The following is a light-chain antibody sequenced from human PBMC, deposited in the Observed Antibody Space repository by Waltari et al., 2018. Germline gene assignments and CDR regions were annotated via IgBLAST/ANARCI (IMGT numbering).Light chain of an antibody. Sequence: NFMLTQPHSVSESAGKTVIISCTGSSDNIANNYVQWYQHRPGSAPVTLIYEDNQRASGVPARFSGSIDSSSNSASLTISGLRTEDEAYYFCQSYYAYDVIFGGGTKLTVL. CDR1: SDNIANNY. J-gene: IGLJ2*01. CDR2: EDN. CDR3: QSYYAYDVI. V-gene: IGLV6-57*02.